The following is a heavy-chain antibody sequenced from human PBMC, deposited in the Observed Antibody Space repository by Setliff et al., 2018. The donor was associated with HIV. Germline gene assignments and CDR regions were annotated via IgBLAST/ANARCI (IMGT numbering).Heavy chain of an antibody. V-gene: IGHV4-34*01. J-gene: IGHJ3*01. CDR2: ISPSETT. CDR3: ARAPKYINTYAFDV. Sequence: SETLSLTCVVSGRAFNDYFWNWIRQSPGKGLEWVGEISPSETTNYNPSLKSRVTISMDSSNNRFSLKLKSVTAADTAVYYCARAPKYINTYAFDVWGQGTMVT. CDR1: GRAFNDYF. D-gene: IGHD6-6*01.